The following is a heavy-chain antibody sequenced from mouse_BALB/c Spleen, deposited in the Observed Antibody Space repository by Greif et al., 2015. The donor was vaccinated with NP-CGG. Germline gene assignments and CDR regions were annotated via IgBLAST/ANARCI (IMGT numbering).Heavy chain of an antibody. CDR3: ARAPPGYFDY. CDR2: IRNKANGYTT. V-gene: IGHV7-3*02. Sequence: VQLKDSGGGLVQPGGSLRLSCATSGFTFTDYYMSWVRQPPGKALEWLGFIRNKANGYTTEYSASVKGRFTISRDNSQSILYLQMNTLRAEDSATYYCARAPPGYFDYWGQGTTLTVSS. J-gene: IGHJ2*01. CDR1: GFTFTDYY.